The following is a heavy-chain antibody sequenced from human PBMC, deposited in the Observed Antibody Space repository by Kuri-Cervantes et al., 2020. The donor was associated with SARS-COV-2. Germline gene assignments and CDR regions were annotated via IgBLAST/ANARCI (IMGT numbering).Heavy chain of an antibody. CDR1: GYSISSGYY. V-gene: IGHV4-38-2*02. Sequence: SETLSLTCTVSGYSISSGYYWGWIRQPPGKGLEWIGSIYHSGSTYYNPSLKSRVTISVDTSKNQFSLKLSSVTAADTAVYYCASKGQLEDAFYIWGQGTMVTVSS. D-gene: IGHD6-6*01. CDR3: ASKGQLEDAFYI. J-gene: IGHJ3*02. CDR2: IYHSGST.